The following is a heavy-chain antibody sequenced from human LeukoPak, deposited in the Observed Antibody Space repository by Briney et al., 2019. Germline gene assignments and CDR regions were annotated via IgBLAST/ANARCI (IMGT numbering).Heavy chain of an antibody. V-gene: IGHV3-74*01. CDR2: MNSGGSSI. CDR3: ARGIDY. Sequence: PGGSLRLSCTASGFTFSDYWMHWVRQAPGKGLVWVSRMNSGGSSINYADSVKGRFTISRDTSKNMVFLQMNSLRVEDTAVYYCARGIDYWGRGTLVTVSS. J-gene: IGHJ4*02. CDR1: GFTFSDYW.